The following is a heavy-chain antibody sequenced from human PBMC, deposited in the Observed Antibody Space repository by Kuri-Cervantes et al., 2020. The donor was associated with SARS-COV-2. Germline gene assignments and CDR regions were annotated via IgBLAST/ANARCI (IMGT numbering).Heavy chain of an antibody. J-gene: IGHJ6*02. CDR2: INPNSGGT. CDR3: ATGMVRGLIQSYYYGMDV. CDR1: GYTFSDYY. D-gene: IGHD3-10*01. Sequence: ASVKVSCKASGYTFSDYYMYWVRQAPGQGLEWMGWINPNSGGTNYAQKLQGWVTMTRDTSISTAYMELSRLRSDDTAVYYCATGMVRGLIQSYYYGMDVWGQGTTVTVSS. V-gene: IGHV1-2*04.